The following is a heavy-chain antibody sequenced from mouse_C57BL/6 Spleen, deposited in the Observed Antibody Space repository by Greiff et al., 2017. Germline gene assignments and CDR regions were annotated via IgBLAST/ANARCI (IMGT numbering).Heavy chain of an antibody. D-gene: IGHD2-14*01. V-gene: IGHV1-82*01. Sequence: LVKPGASVKISCKASGYAFSSSWMNWVKQRPGKGLEWIGRIYPGDGDTNYNGKFKGKATLTADKSSSTAYMQLSSLTSEDSAVYFCARDRGPYYAMDYWGQGTSVTVSS. CDR1: GYAFSSSW. J-gene: IGHJ4*01. CDR3: ARDRGPYYAMDY. CDR2: IYPGDGDT.